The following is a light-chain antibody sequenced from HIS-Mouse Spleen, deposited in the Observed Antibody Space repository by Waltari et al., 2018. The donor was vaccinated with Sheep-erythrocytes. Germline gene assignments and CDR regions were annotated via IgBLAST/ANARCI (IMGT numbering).Light chain of an antibody. V-gene: IGLV2-23*01. J-gene: IGLJ3*02. CDR1: SSDVRCSHL. Sequence: QSALTQPASVSGSPAHSLTIPCTGTSSDVRCSHLVSWYQQHPGNAPKLMIYEGSKRPSGVSNRFSGSKSGNTAYLTISGLQAEDEADYYCCSYAGSSTPWVFGGGTKLTVL. CDR3: CSYAGSSTPWV. CDR2: EGS.